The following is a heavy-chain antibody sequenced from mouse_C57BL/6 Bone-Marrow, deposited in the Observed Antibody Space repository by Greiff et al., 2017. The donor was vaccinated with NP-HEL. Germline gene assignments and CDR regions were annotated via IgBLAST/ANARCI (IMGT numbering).Heavy chain of an antibody. D-gene: IGHD3-2*02. CDR2: FYPGDGDT. CDR3: AREGRLEHDFDY. Sequence: QVQLQQSGAELVKPGASVKISCKASGYAFSSYWMNWVKQRPGKGLEWIGQFYPGDGDTNYNGKFKGKATLTADKSSSTAYMQLSSLTSEDSAVYFYAREGRLEHDFDYWGQGTTLTVSS. J-gene: IGHJ2*01. CDR1: GYAFSSYW. V-gene: IGHV1-80*01.